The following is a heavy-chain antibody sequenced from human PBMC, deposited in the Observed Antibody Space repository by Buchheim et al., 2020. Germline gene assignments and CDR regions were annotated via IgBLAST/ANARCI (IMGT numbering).Heavy chain of an antibody. CDR2: ISYDGSNT. D-gene: IGHD3-10*01. CDR3: AKDGGKFGRDYFDY. J-gene: IGHJ4*02. CDR1: GFTFSSYG. Sequence: QVQLVESGGGVVQPGRSLRLSCAASGFTFSSYGMHWVRQAPGKGLEWVAVISYDGSNTDYADSVKGRFTIHRDNSKNTPYLQMNSLRAEDTAVYYCAKDGGKFGRDYFDYWGQGTL. V-gene: IGHV3-30*18.